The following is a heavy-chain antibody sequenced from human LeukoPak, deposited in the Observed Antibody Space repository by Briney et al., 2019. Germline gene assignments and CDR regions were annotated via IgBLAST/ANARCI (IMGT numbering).Heavy chain of an antibody. Sequence: GGSLRLSCVASGLTFYDSAMHWVRQAPGKGLEWVSLISADGGSTFSADSVKGRFSISRDNSKNSLYLQMNSLRSEDTAMYYCAKESGKFDYWGQGTLVAVSS. CDR3: AKESGKFDY. V-gene: IGHV3-43*02. CDR2: ISADGGST. J-gene: IGHJ4*02. CDR1: GLTFYDSA.